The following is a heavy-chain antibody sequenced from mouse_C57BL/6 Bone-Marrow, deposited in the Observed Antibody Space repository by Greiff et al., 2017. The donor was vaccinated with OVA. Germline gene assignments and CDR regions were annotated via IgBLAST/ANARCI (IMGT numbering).Heavy chain of an antibody. CDR2: INPGSGGT. CDR3: AREGAYYSKGFAY. D-gene: IGHD2-5*01. V-gene: IGHV1-54*01. J-gene: IGHJ3*01. CDR1: GYAFTNYL. Sequence: QVQLQQSGAELVRPGTSVKVSCKASGYAFTNYLIEWVKQRPGQGLEWIGVINPGSGGTYYNEKFKGKATLTADKSSSTAYMQLSSLTSEDSAVYFCAREGAYYSKGFAYWGQGTLVTVSA.